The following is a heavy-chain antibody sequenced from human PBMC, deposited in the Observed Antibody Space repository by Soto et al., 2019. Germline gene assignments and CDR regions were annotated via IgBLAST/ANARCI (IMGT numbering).Heavy chain of an antibody. CDR2: LSRRGGST. CDR1: GFTFDNYA. V-gene: IGHV3-23*01. Sequence: GGSLRLSCAASGFTFDNYAMSWVRQAPGKGLEWVSGLSRRGGSTYDADSVKGRFTISRDNSKNTLYLQMNTLRAEDAAVYYWAKESECNQYFDNWCQGALVTVSS. D-gene: IGHD3-3*01. CDR3: AKESECNQYFDN. J-gene: IGHJ4*02.